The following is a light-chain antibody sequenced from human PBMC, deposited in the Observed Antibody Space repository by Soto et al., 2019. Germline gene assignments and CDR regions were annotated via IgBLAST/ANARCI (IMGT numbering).Light chain of an antibody. CDR1: SGDVGGYNS. Sequence: QSALTQPASVSGSPGQSITISCTGTSGDVGGYNSVPWYQQQPGKAPKLIIYEISNRPSGVSNRFSDSKSSNTASLTISGLHAEHEADYYCSSYTSSITDVFGTGTKLTVL. J-gene: IGLJ1*01. V-gene: IGLV2-14*03. CDR2: EIS. CDR3: SSYTSSITDV.